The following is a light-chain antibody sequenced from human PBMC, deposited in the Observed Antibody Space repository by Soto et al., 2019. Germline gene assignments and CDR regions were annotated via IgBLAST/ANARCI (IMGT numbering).Light chain of an antibody. CDR1: NRYIGAYNY. CDR3: CSYAGAYIYV. V-gene: IGLV2-11*01. CDR2: DVS. J-gene: IGLJ1*01. Sequence: QSVLTQPRPGCGAPGEAGTISFTGNNRYIGAYNYVSWYQQHPGKVPKLMLYDVSKRPSGVPDRFSGSKSGNTASLTISGLQADDEADYYCCSYAGAYIYVFATGTKVTVL.